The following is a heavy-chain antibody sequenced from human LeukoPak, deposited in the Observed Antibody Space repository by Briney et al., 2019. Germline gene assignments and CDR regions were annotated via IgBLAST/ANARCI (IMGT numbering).Heavy chain of an antibody. D-gene: IGHD6-13*01. V-gene: IGHV4-59*11. Sequence: SETLSLTCTVSGGSIGDHYWSWIRQPPGKGLEWVGYIYYSGSINYNPSLNRRVTVSVDTSKNQFSLKLRSVTAADTAVYYCARGCGIAAAREENWFDPWGQGTLVTVSS. CDR1: GGSIGDHY. CDR2: IYYSGSI. CDR3: ARGCGIAAAREENWFDP. J-gene: IGHJ5*02.